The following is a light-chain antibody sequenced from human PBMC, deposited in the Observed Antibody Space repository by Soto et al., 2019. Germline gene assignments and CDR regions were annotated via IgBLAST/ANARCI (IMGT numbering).Light chain of an antibody. Sequence: VLTHCPGTLSLSPRAIITLSFMASQSFSTTDLAWYQQKPGQAPGLLIYRTASRATGIPDRFTGSGSGTDFPLTISRLEPEDFAVYYCQQYCSSPGGTFGPGTKVDIK. J-gene: IGKJ3*01. CDR2: RTA. CDR3: QQYCSSPGGT. CDR1: QSFSTTD. V-gene: IGKV3-20*01.